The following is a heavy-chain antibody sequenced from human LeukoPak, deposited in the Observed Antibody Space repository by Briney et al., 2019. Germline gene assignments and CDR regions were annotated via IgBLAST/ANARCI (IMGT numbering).Heavy chain of an antibody. Sequence: AGSLRLSCAASGFTFSSYWMHWVRQAPGEGLMWGSRINTDGTTTTYADSVEGRFSISRDNAKNTVYLHMNSLRAEDTAVYYCARDPWGYRAGVMDLWGQGTLLTVSS. CDR3: ARDPWGYRAGVMDL. D-gene: IGHD5-18*01. J-gene: IGHJ4*02. CDR1: GFTFSSYW. CDR2: INTDGTTT. V-gene: IGHV3-74*03.